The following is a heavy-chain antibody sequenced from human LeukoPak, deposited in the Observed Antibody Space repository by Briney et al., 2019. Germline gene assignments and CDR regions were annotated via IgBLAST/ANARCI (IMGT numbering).Heavy chain of an antibody. CDR2: ISAYNGNT. J-gene: IGHJ5*02. CDR3: ARDVDDYGSGSYNWFDP. Sequence: ASVKVSCKASGYTFTNYYIHWVRQAPGQGLEWMGWISAYNGNTKYAQKLQGRVTMTTDTSTSTAYMELRSLRSDDTAVYYCARDVDDYGSGSYNWFDPWGQGTLVTVSS. CDR1: GYTFTNYY. V-gene: IGHV1-18*04. D-gene: IGHD3-10*01.